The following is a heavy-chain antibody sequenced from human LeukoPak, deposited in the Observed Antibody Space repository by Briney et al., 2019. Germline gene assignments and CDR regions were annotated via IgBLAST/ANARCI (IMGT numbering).Heavy chain of an antibody. J-gene: IGHJ5*01. V-gene: IGHV3-11*01. Sequence: PGGSLRLSCAASGFTFSDYYMSWIRQAPGKGLEWLCYISSSGRTIYYADSVKGRSTVSRDNAKNSLYLQMSSLEVEDTAIYYCXXXXXXXGYLASPFDSWGQGTLVTVSS. CDR3: XXXXXXXGYLASPFDS. CDR1: GFTFSDYY. CDR2: ISSSGRTI. D-gene: IGHD5-18*01.